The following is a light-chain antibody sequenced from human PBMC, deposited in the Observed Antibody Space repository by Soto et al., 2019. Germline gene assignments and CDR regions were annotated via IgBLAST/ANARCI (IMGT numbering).Light chain of an antibody. CDR2: KAS. V-gene: IGKV1-5*03. Sequence: IQMTHSPSTLSASVGDRVTITCRASQNINSWLAWYQQKPGKAPKLLIHKASSLQSGVPSRFSGSGSGTEITLTISSLDPDDIATYYCQQYNGYGRFGQGTKVDIK. CDR3: QQYNGYGR. J-gene: IGKJ1*01. CDR1: QNINSW.